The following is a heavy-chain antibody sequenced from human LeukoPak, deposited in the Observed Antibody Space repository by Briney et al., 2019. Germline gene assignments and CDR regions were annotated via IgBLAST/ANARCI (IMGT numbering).Heavy chain of an antibody. Sequence: PGGSLRLSCAASGFTFSSYGMHWVRQAPGKGLEWVAFIRYDGSNKYYADSVKGRFTISRDNSKNTLYLQMNSLRAEDTAVYYCARDSPIVGATRPWYGMDVWGQGTTVTVSS. V-gene: IGHV3-30*02. D-gene: IGHD1-26*01. J-gene: IGHJ6*02. CDR1: GFTFSSYG. CDR2: IRYDGSNK. CDR3: ARDSPIVGATRPWYGMDV.